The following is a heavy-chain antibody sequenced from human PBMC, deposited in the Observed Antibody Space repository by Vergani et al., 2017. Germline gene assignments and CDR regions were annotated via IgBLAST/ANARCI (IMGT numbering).Heavy chain of an antibody. CDR2: IYYSGST. D-gene: IGHD3-10*01. J-gene: IGHJ6*02. Sequence: QVQLQESGPGLVKPSETLSLTCTVSGCSISSYYWSWIRQPPGKGLEWIGYIYYSGSTNYNPTLKSRVTISVDTSKNQFSLKLSSVTAADTAVYYCARDGGITMVRGAQTFYYYYGMDVWGQGTTVTVSS. CDR1: GCSISSYY. CDR3: ARDGGITMVRGAQTFYYYYGMDV. V-gene: IGHV4-59*01.